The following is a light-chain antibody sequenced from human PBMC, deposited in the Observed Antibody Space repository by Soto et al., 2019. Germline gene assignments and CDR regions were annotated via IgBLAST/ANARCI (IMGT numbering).Light chain of an antibody. CDR3: QQYNNWPLT. Sequence: EIVMTQSPATLSVSPGERATLSCRASRSITSNLAWYQQKPGQPPRRLIYGASTRATGIPARFSGSGSGTEFTLTISSLQSEDFAVYYCQQYNNWPLTFGGGTKV. V-gene: IGKV3-15*01. J-gene: IGKJ4*01. CDR2: GAS. CDR1: RSITSN.